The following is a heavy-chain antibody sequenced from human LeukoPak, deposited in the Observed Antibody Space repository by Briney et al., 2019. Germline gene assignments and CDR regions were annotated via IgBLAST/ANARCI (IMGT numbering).Heavy chain of an antibody. D-gene: IGHD6-13*01. CDR2: TNHSGST. J-gene: IGHJ4*02. CDR1: GGSFSGYY. Sequence: SETLSLTCAVYGGSFSGYYWSWIRQPPGKGLEWIGETNHSGSTNYNPSLKSRVTISVDTSKNQFSLKLSSVTAADTAVYYCARSVWSSWYFDYWGQGTLVTVSS. CDR3: ARSVWSSWYFDY. V-gene: IGHV4-34*01.